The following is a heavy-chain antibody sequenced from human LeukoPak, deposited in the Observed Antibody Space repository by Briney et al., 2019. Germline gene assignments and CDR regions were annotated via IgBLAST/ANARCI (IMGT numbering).Heavy chain of an antibody. D-gene: IGHD6-19*01. J-gene: IGHJ2*01. Sequence: SETLSLTCTVSGGSISSHYWSWIRQPPGKGLEWIGYTYYSGSTNYNPSLKSRVTISIDTSKNLFSLKLSSVTAADTAVYSCARGGSGWDWYFDLWGRGTLVTVSS. CDR3: ARGGSGWDWYFDL. CDR1: GGSISSHY. V-gene: IGHV4-59*11. CDR2: TYYSGST.